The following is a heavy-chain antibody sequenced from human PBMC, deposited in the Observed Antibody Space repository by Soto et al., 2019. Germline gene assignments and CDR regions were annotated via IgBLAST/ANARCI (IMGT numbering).Heavy chain of an antibody. Sequence: QVQLVQSGAEVKKPGASVKVSCKASGYTFTSYGISWVRQAPGQGLEWMGWISAYNGNTNYAQKLQGRVTMTTDTTTSTAYMERRSLRSDDTAVYYCARDCSGGSCYSSPTGYYYYGMDVWGQGTTVTVSS. CDR2: ISAYNGNT. V-gene: IGHV1-18*01. J-gene: IGHJ6*02. CDR1: GYTFTSYG. D-gene: IGHD2-15*01. CDR3: ARDCSGGSCYSSPTGYYYYGMDV.